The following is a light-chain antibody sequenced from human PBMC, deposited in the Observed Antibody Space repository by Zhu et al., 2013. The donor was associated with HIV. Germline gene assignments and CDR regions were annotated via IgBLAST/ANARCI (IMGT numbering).Light chain of an antibody. CDR2: EVR. V-gene: IGLV2-8*01. Sequence: QSALTQPPSASGSPGQSVTISCTGTSSDVGGYNYVSWYQQHPGKAPKLMIYEVRERPSGVPDRFSGSKSGNTASLTISGLQAEDEADYYCSSYTRSKAVLFGGGTKVTVL. J-gene: IGLJ2*01. CDR3: SSYTRSKAVL. CDR1: SSDVGGYNY.